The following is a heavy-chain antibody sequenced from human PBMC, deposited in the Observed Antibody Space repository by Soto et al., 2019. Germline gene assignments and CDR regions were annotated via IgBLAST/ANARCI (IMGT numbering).Heavy chain of an antibody. CDR1: GFTFSGSA. Sequence: EVQLVESGGGLVQPGGSLKLSCAASGFTFSGSAMHWVRQASGKGLEWVGRIRSKANSYATAYAASVNGRFTISRDDSKNTAYLQMNSLKTEDTAVYYCTRRQWLVPYYYYGMDVWGQGTTVTVSS. CDR3: TRRQWLVPYYYYGMDV. V-gene: IGHV3-73*01. J-gene: IGHJ6*02. CDR2: IRSKANSYAT. D-gene: IGHD6-19*01.